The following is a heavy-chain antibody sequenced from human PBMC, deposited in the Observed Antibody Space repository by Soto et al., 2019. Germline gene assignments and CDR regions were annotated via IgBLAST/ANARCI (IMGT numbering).Heavy chain of an antibody. J-gene: IGHJ3*02. V-gene: IGHV3-48*01. CDR1: GFTFSSYS. D-gene: IGHD2-15*01. Sequence: EVQLVESGGGLVQPGGSLRLSCAASGFTFSSYSMNWVRQAPGKGLEWVSYISSSSSTIYYADSVKGRFTISRDNAKNSLYLQMNSLRAEDTAVYYCAREALYCSGGSCYSWDAFDIWGQGTMVTVSS. CDR3: AREALYCSGGSCYSWDAFDI. CDR2: ISSSSSTI.